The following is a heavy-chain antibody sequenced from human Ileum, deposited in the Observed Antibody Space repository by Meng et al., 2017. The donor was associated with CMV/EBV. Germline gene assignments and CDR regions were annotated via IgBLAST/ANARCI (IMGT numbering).Heavy chain of an antibody. CDR1: GFDFSNYW. CDR3: ARVGVNKPFDY. D-gene: IGHD1-26*01. CDR2: IKDDGSKT. V-gene: IGHV3-7*01. Sequence: GGSLRLSCAASGFDFSNYWMSWVRQAPGKGLEWVANIKDDGSKTQYAASLRGRFTISRDNAKNSLFLQINSLRPEDTAVFFCARVGVNKPFDYWGQGTLVTVSS. J-gene: IGHJ4*02.